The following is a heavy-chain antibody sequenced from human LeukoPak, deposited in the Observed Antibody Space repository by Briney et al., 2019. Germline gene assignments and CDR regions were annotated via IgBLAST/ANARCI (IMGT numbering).Heavy chain of an antibody. D-gene: IGHD3-22*01. CDR2: INSDGSST. V-gene: IGHV3-74*01. Sequence: GGSLRLSCAASGFTFSSYWMHWVRQAPGKGLVWVSRINSDGSSTSYADSVKGRFTTSRDNAKNTLYLQMNSLGAEDTAVYYCSSGYYYDLFDYWGQGTLVTVSS. J-gene: IGHJ4*02. CDR1: GFTFSSYW. CDR3: SSGYYYDLFDY.